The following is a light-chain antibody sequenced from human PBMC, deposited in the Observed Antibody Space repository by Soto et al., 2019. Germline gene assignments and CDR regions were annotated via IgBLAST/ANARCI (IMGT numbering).Light chain of an antibody. Sequence: IQLTQSPSSLSASVGDRVTITCRASQGISSYLAWYQQKPGQVPKLLIYTASTLQPGVPSRFSGSGYGTEFTLTINSLQPDDVATYYCQKYNSAPLTFGGGTKVDIK. CDR1: QGISSY. CDR3: QKYNSAPLT. V-gene: IGKV1-27*01. J-gene: IGKJ4*01. CDR2: TAS.